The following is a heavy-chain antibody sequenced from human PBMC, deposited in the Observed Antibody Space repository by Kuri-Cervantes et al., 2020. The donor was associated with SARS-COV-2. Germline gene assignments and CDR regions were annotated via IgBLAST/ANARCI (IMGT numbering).Heavy chain of an antibody. CDR2: IYHSGLA. V-gene: IGHV4-38-2*01. J-gene: IGHJ4*02. CDR3: ASSYS. Sequence: GSLRLSCAVSGYSISSGHFWGWIRQPPGKGLEWIGSIYHSGLAYYNPSLKSRVTMSVDTSKNQFSLNLRSVTAADTAVYYCASSYSWGQGTLVTVSS. CDR1: GYSISSGHF. D-gene: IGHD5-18*01.